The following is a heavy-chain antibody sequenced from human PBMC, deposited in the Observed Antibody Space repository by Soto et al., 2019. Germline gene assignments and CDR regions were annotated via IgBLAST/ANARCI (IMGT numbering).Heavy chain of an antibody. CDR2: INHSGST. J-gene: IGHJ2*01. CDR1: GGSFSGYY. Sequence: QVQLQQWGAGLLKPSETLSLTCAVYGGSFSGYYWSWIRQPPGKGLEWIGEINHSGSTNYNPSLKSRVTISVDTSKNQFSLKLSSVTAADTAVSYCARGSGYYFWYFDLWGRGTLVTVSS. CDR3: ARGSGYYFWYFDL. D-gene: IGHD3-22*01. V-gene: IGHV4-34*01.